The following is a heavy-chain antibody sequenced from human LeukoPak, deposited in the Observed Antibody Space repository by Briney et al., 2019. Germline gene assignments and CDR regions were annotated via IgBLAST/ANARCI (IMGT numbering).Heavy chain of an antibody. D-gene: IGHD5-18*01. CDR1: GGTFSSYA. V-gene: IGHV1-69*04. Sequence: GASVKVSCKASGGTFSSYAISWVRQAPGQGLEWMGRIIPILGIANYAQKFQGRVTITADKSTSTAYMELSSLRSEDTAVYYCAEGVDTAMVSAFDIWGQGTMVTVSS. CDR2: IIPILGIA. CDR3: AEGVDTAMVSAFDI. J-gene: IGHJ3*02.